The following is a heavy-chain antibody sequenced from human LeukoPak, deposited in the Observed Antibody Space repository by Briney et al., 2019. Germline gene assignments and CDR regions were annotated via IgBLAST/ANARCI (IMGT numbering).Heavy chain of an antibody. V-gene: IGHV3-74*01. Sequence: GGSLRLSCAASGFTFDDYAMHWVRQAPGKGLEWVSRINSDGSSTSYADSVKGRFTISRDNAKNTLHLQMNSLTVEDTAVYYCAKGGSYTIDYWGQGILVSVSS. J-gene: IGHJ4*02. CDR2: INSDGSST. CDR1: GFTFDDYA. D-gene: IGHD1-26*01. CDR3: AKGGSYTIDY.